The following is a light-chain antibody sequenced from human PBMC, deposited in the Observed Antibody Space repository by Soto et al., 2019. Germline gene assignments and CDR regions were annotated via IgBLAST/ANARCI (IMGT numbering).Light chain of an antibody. CDR1: SSDVAGYNY. Sequence: QSALTQPRSVSGSPGQSVTISCTGTSSDVAGYNYVSWYQQHPGKAPKLMIYDVIKRPSGVPDRFSGSKSGNTASLTISGLQGEDEADYYCCSYAVSYTLVFGGGTQLTVL. CDR3: CSYAVSYTLV. J-gene: IGLJ2*01. CDR2: DVI. V-gene: IGLV2-11*01.